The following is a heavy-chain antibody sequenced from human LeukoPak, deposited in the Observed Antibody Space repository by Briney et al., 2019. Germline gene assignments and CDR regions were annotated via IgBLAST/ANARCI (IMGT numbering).Heavy chain of an antibody. V-gene: IGHV1-46*01. CDR3: ARDLSHVDTAMAGHWYFDL. D-gene: IGHD5-18*01. Sequence: ASVKVSCKASGYTFTSYYMHWVRQAPGQGLEWMGIINPSGGSTSYAQKFQGRVTMTRDTSTSAVYMELSSLRSEDTAVYYCARDLSHVDTAMAGHWYFDLWGRGTLVTVSS. J-gene: IGHJ2*01. CDR1: GYTFTSYY. CDR2: INPSGGST.